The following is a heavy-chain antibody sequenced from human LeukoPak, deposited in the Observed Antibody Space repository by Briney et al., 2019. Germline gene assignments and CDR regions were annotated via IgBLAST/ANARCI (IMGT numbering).Heavy chain of an antibody. CDR3: AREHIFERSRVDY. V-gene: IGHV1-18*04. CDR2: ISAYNGNT. CDR1: GYTFTNYV. D-gene: IGHD2-21*01. J-gene: IGHJ4*02. Sequence: ASVKVSCKASGYTFTNYVINWVRRAPGQGLEWVGWISAYNGNTSYTQKFQGRLTITMDTSTSTAYMELRSLRSDDTAVYFCAREHIFERSRVDYWGQGTLVTVSS.